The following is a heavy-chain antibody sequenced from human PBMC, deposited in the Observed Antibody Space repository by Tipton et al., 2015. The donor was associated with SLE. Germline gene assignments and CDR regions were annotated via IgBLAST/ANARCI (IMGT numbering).Heavy chain of an antibody. J-gene: IGHJ6*03. CDR1: GFTFSSYA. Sequence: SLRLSCAASGFTFSSYAMSWVRQAPGKGLEWVSAISGSGGSTYYADSVKGRFTISRDNSKNTLYLQMNSLRAEDTAVYYCAREGYSSGYSYYYYMDVWGKGTTVTVSS. CDR3: AREGYSSGYSYYYYMDV. D-gene: IGHD3-22*01. CDR2: ISGSGGST. V-gene: IGHV3-23*01.